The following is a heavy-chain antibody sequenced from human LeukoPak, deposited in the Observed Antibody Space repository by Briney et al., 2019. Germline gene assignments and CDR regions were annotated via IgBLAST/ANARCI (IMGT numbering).Heavy chain of an antibody. V-gene: IGHV4-59*01. J-gene: IGHJ2*01. Sequence: SETLSLTCTVSGGSISSYYWSWIRQPPGKGLEWIGYIYYSGSTNCNPSLKSRVTISVDTSKNQFSLKLSSVTAADTAVYYCARVGWYFDLWGRGTLVTVSS. CDR2: IYYSGST. CDR3: ARVGWYFDL. CDR1: GGSISSYY.